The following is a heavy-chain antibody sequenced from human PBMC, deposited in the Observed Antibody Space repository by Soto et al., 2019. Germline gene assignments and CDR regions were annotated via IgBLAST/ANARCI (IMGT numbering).Heavy chain of an antibody. CDR1: GGSFSGYY. J-gene: IGHJ5*02. CDR3: ARGSPRVTMVRGGRYWFDP. V-gene: IGHV4-34*01. CDR2: INHSGST. D-gene: IGHD3-10*01. Sequence: LSLTCAVYGGSFSGYYWSWIRQPPGKGLEWIGEINHSGSTNYNPSLKSRVTISVDTSKNQFSLKLSSVTAADTAVYYCARGSPRVTMVRGGRYWFDPWGQGTLVTVSS.